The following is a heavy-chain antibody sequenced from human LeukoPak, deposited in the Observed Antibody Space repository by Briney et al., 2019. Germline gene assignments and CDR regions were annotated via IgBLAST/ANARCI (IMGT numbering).Heavy chain of an antibody. CDR2: INHSGST. CDR1: GGSFSGYY. D-gene: IGHD6-13*01. J-gene: IGHJ5*02. CDR3: ARDLIEQQLVGGRWFDP. V-gene: IGHV4-34*01. Sequence: PSETLSLTCAVYGGSFSGYYWSWIRQPPGKGLEWIGEINHSGSTNYNPSLKSRVTISVDTSKNQFSLKLSSVTAADTAVYYCARDLIEQQLVGGRWFDPWGQGTLVTVSS.